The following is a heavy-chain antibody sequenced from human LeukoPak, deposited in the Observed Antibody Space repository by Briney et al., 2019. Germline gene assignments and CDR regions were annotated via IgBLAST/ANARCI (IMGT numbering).Heavy chain of an antibody. CDR3: ARAEYDFWSAEVDAFDI. CDR2: IKQDGSEK. Sequence: GGSLRLSCAASGFTFSSYWMSWVRQAPGKGLEWVANIKQDGSEKYYVDSVKGRFTISRDNAKNSLYLQMNSLRAEDTAVYYCARAEYDFWSAEVDAFDIWGQGTMVTVSS. D-gene: IGHD3-3*01. CDR1: GFTFSSYW. V-gene: IGHV3-7*01. J-gene: IGHJ3*02.